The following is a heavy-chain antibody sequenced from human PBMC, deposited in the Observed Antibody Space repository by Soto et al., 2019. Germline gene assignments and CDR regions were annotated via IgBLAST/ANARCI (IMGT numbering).Heavy chain of an antibody. CDR2: IDSDDGTT. D-gene: IGHD2-15*01. CDR3: AIARVVDSSLDH. J-gene: IGHJ4*02. V-gene: IGHV3-11*04. CDR1: GFDFGDYY. Sequence: QVQLVESGGGLVKPGGSLRLSCTASGFDFGDYYMSWIRQAPGKGLEWVSYIDSDDGTTYYTDSVKGRFTISRDNAKNSLFLHMNSPRADDTAVYYCAIARVVDSSLDHWGQGTLVTVSS.